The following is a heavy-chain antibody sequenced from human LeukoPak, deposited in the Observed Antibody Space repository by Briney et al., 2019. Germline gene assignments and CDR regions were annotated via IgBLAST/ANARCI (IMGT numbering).Heavy chain of an antibody. CDR3: ARDVALPSYYYGMDV. CDR2: ISYDGSNK. J-gene: IGHJ6*02. Sequence: PGRSLRLSCAASGFTFSSYAMHWVHQAPGKGLEWVAVISYDGSNKYYADSVKGRFTISRDNSKNTLYLQMNSLRAEDTAVCYCARDVALPSYYYGMDVWGQGTTVTVSS. D-gene: IGHD5-12*01. CDR1: GFTFSSYA. V-gene: IGHV3-30-3*01.